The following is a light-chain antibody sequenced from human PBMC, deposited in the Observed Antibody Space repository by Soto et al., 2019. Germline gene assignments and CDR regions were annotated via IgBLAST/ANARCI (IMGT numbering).Light chain of an antibody. CDR3: AAWDDSLNGSYV. J-gene: IGLJ1*01. CDR1: SSNIERNT. CDR2: HND. V-gene: IGLV1-44*01. Sequence: QSVLTQPPSASGTPGQRVTVSCSGGSSNIERNTVNWYQQLPGTAPKLLIYHNDRRPSGVPDRFSGSKSGTSASLAISGLRSEDEADYYCAAWDDSLNGSYVFGTGTKLTVL.